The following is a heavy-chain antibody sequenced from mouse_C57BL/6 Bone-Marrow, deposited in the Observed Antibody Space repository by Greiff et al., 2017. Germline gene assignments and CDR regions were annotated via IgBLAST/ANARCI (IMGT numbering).Heavy chain of an antibody. CDR3: ARNYYGSSDVNWYFDD. J-gene: IGHJ1*03. V-gene: IGHV14-2*01. Sequence: EVQLQQSGAELVKPGASVKLSCTASGFNIKDYYMHWVKQRTEQGLEWIGRIDPEDGGTKYAPKFQGKATITADTSSNTAYLQLSSLTSEDTAVYDCARNYYGSSDVNWYFDDWGTGTTVTVSS. D-gene: IGHD1-1*01. CDR2: IDPEDGGT. CDR1: GFNIKDYY.